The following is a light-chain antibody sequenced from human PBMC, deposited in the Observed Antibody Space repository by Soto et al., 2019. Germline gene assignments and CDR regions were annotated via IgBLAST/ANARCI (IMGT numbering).Light chain of an antibody. CDR3: SSYAGSNNWV. CDR2: EVS. J-gene: IGLJ3*02. V-gene: IGLV2-8*01. Sequence: QSALTQPPSASGSPGQSVTISCTGTSSDVGAYNFVSWFQQHPGKAPKLMIYEVSERPSGVPDRFSGSKSGNTASLTVSGLQAKDEAHYYCSSYAGSNNWVFGGGTKLTVL. CDR1: SSDVGAYNF.